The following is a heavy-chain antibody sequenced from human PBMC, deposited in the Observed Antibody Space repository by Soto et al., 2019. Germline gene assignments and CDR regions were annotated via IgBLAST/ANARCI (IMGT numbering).Heavy chain of an antibody. J-gene: IGHJ6*02. CDR3: ARDLNDILTGSYYYYGMDV. CDR1: GFTFSSYA. CDR2: ISYDGSNK. D-gene: IGHD3-9*01. V-gene: IGHV3-30-3*01. Sequence: QVQLVESGGGVVQPGRSLRLSCAASGFTFSSYAMHWVRQAPGKGLEWVAVISYDGSNKYYADSVKGRFTISRDNSKNTLYLQMNSLRAEDTAVYYCARDLNDILTGSYYYYGMDVWGQGTTVTVSS.